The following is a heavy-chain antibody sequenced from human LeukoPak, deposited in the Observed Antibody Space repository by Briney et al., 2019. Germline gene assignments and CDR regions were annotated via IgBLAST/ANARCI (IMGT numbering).Heavy chain of an antibody. CDR2: IYHSGST. CDR3: ARDGNNWFDP. Sequence: SETLSLTCTVSGYSISSGYYWGWIRQPPGKGLEWIGSIYHSGSTYYNPSLKSRVTIPVDTSKNQFSLKLSSVTAADTAAYYCARDGNNWFDPWGQGTLVTVSS. CDR1: GYSISSGYY. V-gene: IGHV4-38-2*02. J-gene: IGHJ5*02. D-gene: IGHD1-26*01.